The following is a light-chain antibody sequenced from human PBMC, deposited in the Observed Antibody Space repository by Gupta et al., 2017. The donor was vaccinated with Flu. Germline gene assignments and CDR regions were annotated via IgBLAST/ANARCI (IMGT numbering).Light chain of an antibody. CDR3: QQRRIWLS. J-gene: IGKJ4*01. CDR1: QTVGSL. CDR2: DAS. Sequence: SLATLSLSPGERATLSCRASQTVGSLLAWYQQKPGQAPRLLIYDASNRASGIPARFSGSGSGTDFTLTISSLEPEDFAVYYCQQRRIWLSFGGGTKVEIK. V-gene: IGKV3-11*01.